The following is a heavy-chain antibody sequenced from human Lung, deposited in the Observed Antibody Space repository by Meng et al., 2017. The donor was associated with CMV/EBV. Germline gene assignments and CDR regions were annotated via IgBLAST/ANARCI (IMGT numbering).Heavy chain of an antibody. J-gene: IGHJ6*02. Sequence: GESXKISCAASGFTFSTHTMNGVRQAPGKGLEWVSSISSRSRSYIYYADSVKGRFTISRDNAKNSLYLQMHSLRAADTAVYYCARDSTVSRRWDGMDVWGQGXTVTVSS. V-gene: IGHV3-21*01. CDR1: GFTFSTHT. CDR2: ISSRSRSYI. CDR3: ARDSTVSRRWDGMDV. D-gene: IGHD4-11*01.